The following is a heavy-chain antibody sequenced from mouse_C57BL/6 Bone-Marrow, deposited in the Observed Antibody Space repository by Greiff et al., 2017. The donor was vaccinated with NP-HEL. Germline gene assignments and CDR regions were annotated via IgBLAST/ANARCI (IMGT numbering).Heavy chain of an antibody. CDR2: INSDGGST. V-gene: IGHV5-2*03. Sequence: EVMLVESGGGLVQPGDSLKLSCESNEYEFPSHDMSWVRKTPEKRLELVAAINSDGGSTYYPDTMERRFIISRDNTKKTLYLQMSSLRSEDTALYYCARQRELPMVTTNDCDYWGQGTTLTVSS. CDR1: EYEFPSHD. J-gene: IGHJ2*01. D-gene: IGHD2-1*01. CDR3: ARQRELPMVTTNDCDY.